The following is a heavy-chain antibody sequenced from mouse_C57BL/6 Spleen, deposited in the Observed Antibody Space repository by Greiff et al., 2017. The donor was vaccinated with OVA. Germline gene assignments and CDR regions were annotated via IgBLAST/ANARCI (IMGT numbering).Heavy chain of an antibody. D-gene: IGHD3-1*01. CDR2: INPNYGTT. CDR3: AREEGTAQGAMDY. CDR1: GYSFTDYY. V-gene: IGHV1-39*01. Sequence: EVQLQQSGPELVKPGASVKISCKASGYSFTDYYMNWVKQSHGKSLEWIGVINPNYGTTSYNQKFKGKATLTVDQSSSTAYMQLNSLTAEDSAFYYCAREEGTAQGAMDYWGQGTSVTVSS. J-gene: IGHJ4*01.